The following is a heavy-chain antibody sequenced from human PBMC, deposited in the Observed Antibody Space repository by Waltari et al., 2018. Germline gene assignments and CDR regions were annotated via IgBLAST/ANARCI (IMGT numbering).Heavy chain of an antibody. CDR2: INQDGSEE. CDR1: RFTFSHSR. V-gene: IGHV3-7*01. D-gene: IGHD5-12*01. J-gene: IGHJ3*02. Sequence: EVLLVESGGGLVQTGGSLRLSCAASRFTFSHSRMNWVRQDPGKGLEWVANINQDGSEEYYVDSVKGRFTISRDNAKNSLYLEMKTLRAEDTAIYYCARTGARWLQFAAFDIWGQGTMVTVSS. CDR3: ARTGARWLQFAAFDI.